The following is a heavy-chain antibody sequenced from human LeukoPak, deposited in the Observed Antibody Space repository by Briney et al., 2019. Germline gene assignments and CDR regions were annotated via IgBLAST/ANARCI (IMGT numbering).Heavy chain of an antibody. CDR3: ARVREQQLVRAAFDI. V-gene: IGHV4-34*01. CDR1: GGSFSGYY. CDR2: INHSGST. D-gene: IGHD6-13*01. J-gene: IGHJ3*02. Sequence: SETLSLTCAVYGGSFSGYYWSWIRQPPGKGLEWIGEINHSGSTNYNPSLKSRVTISVDTYKNQFSLKLSSVTAADTAVYYCARVREQQLVRAAFDIWGQGTMVTVSS.